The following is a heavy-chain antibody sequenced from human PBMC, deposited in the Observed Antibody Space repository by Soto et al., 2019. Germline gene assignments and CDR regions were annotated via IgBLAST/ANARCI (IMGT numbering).Heavy chain of an antibody. D-gene: IGHD5-18*01. J-gene: IGHJ4*02. V-gene: IGHV4-34*01. CDR1: GGSFSGYY. CDR3: ARGVGTAMSFDY. Sequence: QVQLQQWGAGLLKPSETLSLTCAVYGGSFSGYYWSWSRQPPGKGLEWIGEINHSGSTNYNPSLKSRVTISVNTSKNQFSLKLSSVTAADTAVYYCARGVGTAMSFDYWGQGTLVTVSS. CDR2: INHSGST.